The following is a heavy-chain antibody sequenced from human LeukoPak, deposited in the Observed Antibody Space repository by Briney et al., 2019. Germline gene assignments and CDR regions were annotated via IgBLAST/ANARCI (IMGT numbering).Heavy chain of an antibody. J-gene: IGHJ6*04. CDR2: ISGSGGST. Sequence: GGSLRLSCAASGFTFSSYAMSWVRQAPGKGLEWVSAISGSGGSTYYADSVKGRFTISRDNSKNTLYLQMNSLRAEDTAVYYCAKDSGYCSGGSCHSGVLDVWGKGTTVTVSS. CDR3: AKDSGYCSGGSCHSGVLDV. V-gene: IGHV3-23*01. CDR1: GFTFSSYA. D-gene: IGHD2-15*01.